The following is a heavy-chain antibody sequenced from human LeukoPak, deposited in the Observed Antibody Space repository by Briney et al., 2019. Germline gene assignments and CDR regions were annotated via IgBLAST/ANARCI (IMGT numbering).Heavy chain of an antibody. Sequence: PSETLSLTCTVSGGSISSYYWSWIRQPPGKGLEWIGYIYYSGSTNYNPSLKNRVTISVDTSKNQFSLELSSVTAADTAVYYCARFLYGDPYYFDYWGQGTLVTVSS. CDR3: ARFLYGDPYYFDY. J-gene: IGHJ4*02. V-gene: IGHV4-59*01. CDR1: GGSISSYY. CDR2: IYYSGST. D-gene: IGHD4-17*01.